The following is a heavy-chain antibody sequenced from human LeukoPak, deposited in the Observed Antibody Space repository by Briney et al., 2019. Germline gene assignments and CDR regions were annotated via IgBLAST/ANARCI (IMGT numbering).Heavy chain of an antibody. J-gene: IGHJ4*02. CDR2: INPNSGGT. V-gene: IGHV1-2*02. Sequence: ASVKVSCKASGYTFTGYYVHWVRQAPGQGLEWMGWINPNSGGTNYAQKFQGRVTMTRDTSISTAYMELSRLRSDDTAVYYCARVRSDYYDSSGYYLDDEFDYWGQGTLVTVSS. D-gene: IGHD3-22*01. CDR1: GYTFTGYY. CDR3: ARVRSDYYDSSGYYLDDEFDY.